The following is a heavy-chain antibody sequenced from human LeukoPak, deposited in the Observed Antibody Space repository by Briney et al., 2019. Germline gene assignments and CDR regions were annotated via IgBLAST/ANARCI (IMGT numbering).Heavy chain of an antibody. CDR1: GYTFSNYG. V-gene: IGHV1-18*01. D-gene: IGHD3-22*01. CDR3: ARHRLPRVYYDSSGYYHNGFDI. CDR2: ISAYNGHT. J-gene: IGHJ3*02. Sequence: ASVKVSCKASGYTFSNYGISWVRQAPGQELEWMGWISAYNGHTNYAQKLQGRVTMTTDTSTSTLYMELRSLRSDDTAVYYCARHRLPRVYYDSSGYYHNGFDIWGQGTMVTVSS.